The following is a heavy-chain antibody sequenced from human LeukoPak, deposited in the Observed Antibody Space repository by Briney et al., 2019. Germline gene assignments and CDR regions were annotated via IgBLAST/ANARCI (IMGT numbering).Heavy chain of an antibody. J-gene: IGHJ4*02. Sequence: PSETLSLTCTVSGGSISSGSYYWSWIRQPAGKRLEWIGYIYYSGSTNYNPSLKSRVTISVDTSKNQFSLKLSSVTAADTAVYYCARQNTAMVLGYWGQGTLVTVSS. CDR1: GGSISSGSYY. CDR2: IYYSGST. V-gene: IGHV4-61*10. CDR3: ARQNTAMVLGY. D-gene: IGHD5-18*01.